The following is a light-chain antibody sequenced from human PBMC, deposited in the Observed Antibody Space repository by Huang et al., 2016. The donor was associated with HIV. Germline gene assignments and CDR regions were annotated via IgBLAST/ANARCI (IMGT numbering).Light chain of an antibody. CDR3: QERSNWPPMFT. J-gene: IGKJ3*01. V-gene: IGKV3-11*01. CDR2: DAS. CDR1: QSISSD. Sequence: ENVLTQSPATLSLSPGERATLSCRASQSISSDLGWYQQKPGQVPRLRIYDASSRATGTPTMFSGSGSGTDFTLTISSLEPEDFAIYYCQERSNWPPMFTFGPGTRVDIK.